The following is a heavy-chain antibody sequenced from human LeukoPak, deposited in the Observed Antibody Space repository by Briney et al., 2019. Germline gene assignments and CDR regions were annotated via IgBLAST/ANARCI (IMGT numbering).Heavy chain of an antibody. D-gene: IGHD1-1*01. CDR2: IYTSGST. J-gene: IGHJ4*02. Sequence: SETLSLTCSVSGGSISISNYYWSWIRQPAGKGLEWIGRIYTSGSTNYNPSLKSRVTISVDTSKNQFSLKLSSVTAADTAVYYCARGVQLERLPATQFDYWGQGTLVAVSS. V-gene: IGHV4-61*02. CDR3: ARGVQLERLPATQFDY. CDR1: GGSISISNYY.